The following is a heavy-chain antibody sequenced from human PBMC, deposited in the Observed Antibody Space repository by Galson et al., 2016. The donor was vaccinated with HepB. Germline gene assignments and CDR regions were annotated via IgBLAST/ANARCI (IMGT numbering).Heavy chain of an antibody. Sequence: SLRLSCAASGLTLRSYGMHWARQAPGKGLEWVANTWYDGSKKYYPDSVKGRFTISRDESKNTLSMQMDSLRVEDTAGYYCARGRRGFGYGDYYHYGMDVCGRGTTVTVSS. CDR1: GLTLRSYG. CDR2: TWYDGSKK. CDR3: ARGRRGFGYGDYYHYGMDV. V-gene: IGHV3-33*01. D-gene: IGHD5-18*01. J-gene: IGHJ6*02.